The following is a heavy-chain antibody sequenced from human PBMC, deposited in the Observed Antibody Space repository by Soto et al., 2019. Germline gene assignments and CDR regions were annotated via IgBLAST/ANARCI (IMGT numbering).Heavy chain of an antibody. J-gene: IGHJ2*01. Sequence: QVQLQESGPGLVKPSETLSLTCSVSGGSVTSGTYYWSWIRQSPGKGLEWIGFINYIGLTNYNSSLKSRVTLPVDTSKTRFSMNLISVTPADTALYYFARYLVLGVSGTWWYFDLWGRGTLVTVSS. CDR2: INYIGLT. CDR1: GGSVTSGTYY. V-gene: IGHV4-61*01. CDR3: ARYLVLGVSGTWWYFDL. D-gene: IGHD6-19*01.